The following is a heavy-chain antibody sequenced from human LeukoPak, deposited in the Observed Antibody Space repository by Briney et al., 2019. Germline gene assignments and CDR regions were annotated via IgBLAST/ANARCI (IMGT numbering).Heavy chain of an antibody. D-gene: IGHD4-17*01. V-gene: IGHV3-30-3*01. CDR2: ISYDGSNK. CDR1: GXTFSSYA. CDR3: ARDMTTVTVFDY. Sequence: GGSLRLSCAASGXTFSSYAMHWVRQAPGKGLEWVAVISYDGSNKYYADSVKGRFTISRDNSKNTLYLQMNSLRAEDTAVYYCARDMTTVTVFDYWGQGTLVTVSS. J-gene: IGHJ4*02.